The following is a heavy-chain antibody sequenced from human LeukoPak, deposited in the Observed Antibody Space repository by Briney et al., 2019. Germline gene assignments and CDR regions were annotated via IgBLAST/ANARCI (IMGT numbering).Heavy chain of an antibody. D-gene: IGHD1-14*01. Sequence: PGGSLRLSCAASGFTFSTYWINWARQAPGKGLEWVGNINPDGSETYYVDSVKGRFIISRDNAKNSLYLQMNSLKTEHTAVYYCFGIFWGQGTLVTVSS. J-gene: IGHJ4*02. CDR3: FGIF. CDR1: GFTFSTYW. CDR2: INPDGSET. V-gene: IGHV3-7*01.